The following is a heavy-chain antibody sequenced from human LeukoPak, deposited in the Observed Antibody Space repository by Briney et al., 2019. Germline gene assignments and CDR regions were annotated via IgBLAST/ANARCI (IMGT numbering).Heavy chain of an antibody. J-gene: IGHJ4*02. CDR1: EFTVSGNY. Sequence: GGSLRLSCAASEFTVSGNYMSWVRQAPGKGLEWVSVIYSGGSTYYADFVKGRFTISRDNSKNTLYLQMNSLRAEDTAVYYCARVVPHNQAFDYWGQGTLVTVSS. CDR2: IYSGGST. D-gene: IGHD1-14*01. CDR3: ARVVPHNQAFDY. V-gene: IGHV3-53*01.